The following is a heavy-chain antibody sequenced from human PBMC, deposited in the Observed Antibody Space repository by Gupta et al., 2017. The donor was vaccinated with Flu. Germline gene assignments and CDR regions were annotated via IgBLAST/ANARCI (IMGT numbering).Heavy chain of an antibody. V-gene: IGHV3-23*01. CDR3: AKGEGGEALAGNGD. Sequence: EVQLLESGGGLVQPGGSLRFSCAASGFTFIEYAMTWVGQAPGSGLEWGAAISGPGDSTYYADSVRGRFTISRDSAKNTLYLQMNSLRTEDTAVYYCAKGEGGEALAGNGDGGQGTLVTVSS. D-gene: IGHD6-19*01. J-gene: IGHJ4*02. CDR1: GFTFIEYA. CDR2: ISGPGDST.